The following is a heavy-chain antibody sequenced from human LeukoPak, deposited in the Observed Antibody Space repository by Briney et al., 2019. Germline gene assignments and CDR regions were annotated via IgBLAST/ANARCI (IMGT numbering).Heavy chain of an antibody. CDR1: GFAFSSYW. CDR3: AKDTVKVTTIRRVPHYMDV. CDR2: IKQDGSNK. J-gene: IGHJ6*03. Sequence: PGGSLRLSCAASGFAFSSYWMSWVRQAPGKGLEWVANIKQDGSNKYYADSVKGRFIISRDNSKNTLYLQMNSLRAEDTAVYYCAKDTVKVTTIRRVPHYMDVWGKGTTVTISS. D-gene: IGHD5-12*01. V-gene: IGHV3-7*01.